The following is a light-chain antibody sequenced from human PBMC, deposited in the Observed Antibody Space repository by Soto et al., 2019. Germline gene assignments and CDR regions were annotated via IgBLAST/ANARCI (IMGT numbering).Light chain of an antibody. J-gene: IGLJ1*01. V-gene: IGLV2-14*01. Sequence: QSVLTQPASVSGSPGQSITISCTGTSRDVGAYNYVSWDQQYPGKAPKLMIHEVSKRPSGVSNRFSGSKSGNTASLTISGLQAEDEADYSCSSYTSSTTPYVFRTGTTVTVL. CDR3: SSYTSSTTPYV. CDR2: EVS. CDR1: SRDVGAYNY.